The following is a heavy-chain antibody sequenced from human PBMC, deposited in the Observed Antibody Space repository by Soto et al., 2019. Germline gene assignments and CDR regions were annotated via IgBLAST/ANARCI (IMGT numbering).Heavy chain of an antibody. Sequence: VKVSCKASGGTFSSYTISWVRQAPGQGLEWMGRIIPILGIANYAQKFQGRVTITADKSTSTAYMELSSLRSEDTAVYYCARGPITMIGYYFDYWGQGTLVTVSS. V-gene: IGHV1-69*02. D-gene: IGHD3-10*02. CDR3: ARGPITMIGYYFDY. CDR1: GGTFSSYT. CDR2: IIPILGIA. J-gene: IGHJ4*02.